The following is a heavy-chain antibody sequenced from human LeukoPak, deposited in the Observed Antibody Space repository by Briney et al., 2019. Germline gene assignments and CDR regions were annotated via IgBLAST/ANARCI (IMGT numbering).Heavy chain of an antibody. CDR3: ARGPHGALRSRDSNWFDP. J-gene: IGHJ5*02. CDR1: GDSVSSNSAA. Sequence: SQTLSLTCAISGDSVSSNSAAWNWIRQSPSRGLEWLGRTYYRSKWYNDYAVSVKSRITINPDTSKNQFSLQLNSVTPEDTAVYYCARGPHGALRSRDSNWFDPWGQGTLVTVSS. CDR2: TYYRSKWYN. D-gene: IGHD4-17*01. V-gene: IGHV6-1*01.